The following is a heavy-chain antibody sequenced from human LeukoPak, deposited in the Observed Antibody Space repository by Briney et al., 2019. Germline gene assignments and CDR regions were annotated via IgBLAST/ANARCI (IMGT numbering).Heavy chain of an antibody. D-gene: IGHD3-16*01. CDR1: GYTFTSYG. J-gene: IGHJ4*02. Sequence: ALVKVSCKASGYTFTSYGISWVRQAPGQGLEWMGWISAYNGNTNYAQKLQGRVTMTTDTSTSTACMELRSLRSDDTAVYYCAREFGITDYWGQGTLVTVSS. CDR2: ISAYNGNT. CDR3: AREFGITDY. V-gene: IGHV1-18*01.